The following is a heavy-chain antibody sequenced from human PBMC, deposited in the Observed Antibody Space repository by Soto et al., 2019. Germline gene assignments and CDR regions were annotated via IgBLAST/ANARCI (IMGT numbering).Heavy chain of an antibody. J-gene: IGHJ5*02. V-gene: IGHV3-48*02. CDR1: GFTFSSYS. CDR3: ARDGASFDV. CDR2: ISKSGTTR. Sequence: TGGSLRLSCAASGFTFSSYSMNWVRQAPGKGLEWVSYISKSGTTRYYAETVKGRFTISRDNAKNSLFLQMNSLRDEDTAVYYCARDGASFDVWGQGTLVTVSS. D-gene: IGHD2-15*01.